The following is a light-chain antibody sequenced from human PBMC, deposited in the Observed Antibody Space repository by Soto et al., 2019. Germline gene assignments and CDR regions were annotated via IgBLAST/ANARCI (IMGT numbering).Light chain of an antibody. J-gene: IGKJ3*01. CDR3: QQRTNWPRSFN. CDR2: DTS. CDR1: QSVSSY. V-gene: IGKV3-11*01. Sequence: EIVLTQSPATLSLSPGERATLSCRASQSVSSYLAGYQQKPGQAPRLLIYDTSKSAIGIPARWSGSGSGTDFTLTISSLEPVDFAVYYCQQRTNWPRSFNFGRGTKVDIK.